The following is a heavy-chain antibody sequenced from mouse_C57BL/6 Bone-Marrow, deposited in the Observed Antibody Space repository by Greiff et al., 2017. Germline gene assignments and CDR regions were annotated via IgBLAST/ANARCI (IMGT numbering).Heavy chain of an antibody. Sequence: QVQLQQPGAELVMPGASVKLSCKASGYTFTSYWMHWVKQRPGQGLEWIGEIDPSDSYTNYNQKFKGKSTLTVDKASSTAYMQLSSLTSEDSAVYYGARETIFWFAYWGQGTLVTVSA. CDR1: GYTFTSYW. CDR3: ARETIFWFAY. V-gene: IGHV1-69*01. J-gene: IGHJ3*01. CDR2: IDPSDSYT. D-gene: IGHD3-2*01.